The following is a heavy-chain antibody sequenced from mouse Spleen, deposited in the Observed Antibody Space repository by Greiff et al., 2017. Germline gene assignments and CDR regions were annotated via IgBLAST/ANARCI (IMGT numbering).Heavy chain of an antibody. J-gene: IGHJ2*01. CDR3: ARHDDYDYDFSFDY. D-gene: IGHD2-4*01. CDR2: ISSGGSYT. V-gene: IGHV5-6*02. Sequence: DVMLVESGGDLVKPGGSLKLSCAASGFTFSSYGMSWVRQTPDKRLEWVATISSGGSYTYYPDSVKGRFTISRDNAKNTLYLQMSSLKSEDTAMYYCARHDDYDYDFSFDYWGQGTTLTVSS. CDR1: GFTFSSYG.